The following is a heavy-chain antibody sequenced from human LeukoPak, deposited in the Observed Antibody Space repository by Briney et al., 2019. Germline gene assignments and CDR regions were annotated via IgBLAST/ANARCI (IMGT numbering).Heavy chain of an antibody. D-gene: IGHD2-15*01. V-gene: IGHV3-7*01. Sequence: GGSLRLSCTASGFTFSGYSMNWIRQAPGKGLEWVASMKGDGSVKHFLDSVEGRFTISRDNAKNSLYLQMNSLRAEDTAVYYCARWDAYCSGGRCYSGAFAFDIWGQGTMVTVSS. CDR1: GFTFSGYS. CDR3: ARWDAYCSGGRCYSGAFAFDI. CDR2: MKGDGSVK. J-gene: IGHJ3*02.